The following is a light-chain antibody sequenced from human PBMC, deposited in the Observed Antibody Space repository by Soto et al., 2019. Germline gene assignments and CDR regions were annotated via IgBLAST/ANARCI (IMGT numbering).Light chain of an antibody. Sequence: DIVMTQSPDSLAVSLGERATINCKSSQSVLYSSNNKNYLAWYHQKPGQPPKLLIYWASYRESGVPDRLSGSGSGTDFSLTISSLKAEDVAVYYCQQYYTTPWTFGQGTKVEIK. J-gene: IGKJ1*01. V-gene: IGKV4-1*01. CDR3: QQYYTTPWT. CDR1: QSVLYSSNNKNY. CDR2: WAS.